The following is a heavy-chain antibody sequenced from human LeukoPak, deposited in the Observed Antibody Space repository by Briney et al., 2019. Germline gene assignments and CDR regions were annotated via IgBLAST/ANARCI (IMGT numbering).Heavy chain of an antibody. V-gene: IGHV3-30*04. CDR2: TSHDETTK. J-gene: IGHJ4*02. CDR1: GFTFRNYA. CDR3: AKAFGTNGYYQLPIDF. Sequence: PGGSLRLSCAASGFTFRNYAMHWVRQAPGKGLEWVAVTSHDETTKYYADSVKGRFTTSRDNSKNTLYLQLNNLRAEDTALYYCAKAFGTNGYYQLPIDFWGQGTLVTVSA. D-gene: IGHD3-22*01.